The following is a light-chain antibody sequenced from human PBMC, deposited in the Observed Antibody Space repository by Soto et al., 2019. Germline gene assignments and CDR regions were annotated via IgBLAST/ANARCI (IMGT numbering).Light chain of an antibody. CDR1: QGISNN. Sequence: DIQMTQSPSSLSASVGDRVTITCRASQGISNNLAWYQQKPGKVPKLLIYDASTLQSGVPSRFSGSGSGTAFTLTIRSMQPEDVATSYGQKYNSALRTFGGGTKVEI. CDR2: DAS. CDR3: QKYNSALRT. V-gene: IGKV1-27*01. J-gene: IGKJ4*01.